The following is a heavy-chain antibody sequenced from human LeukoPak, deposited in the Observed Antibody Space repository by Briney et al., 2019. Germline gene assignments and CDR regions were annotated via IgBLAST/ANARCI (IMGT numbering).Heavy chain of an antibody. CDR1: GFTFDDYA. V-gene: IGHV3-9*01. J-gene: IGHJ4*02. CDR3: VKDHCSSTSCYCHY. Sequence: AGGSLRLSCAASGFTFDDYAMHWVRQAPGKGLEWVSSISWNGGSIDYADSVKGRFTISRDNAKNSLYLQMNSLRAEDTALYYCVKDHCSSTSCYCHYWGQGTLVTVSS. D-gene: IGHD2-2*01. CDR2: ISWNGGSI.